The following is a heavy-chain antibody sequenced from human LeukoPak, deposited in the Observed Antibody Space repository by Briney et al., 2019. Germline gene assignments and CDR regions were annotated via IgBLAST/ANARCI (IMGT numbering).Heavy chain of an antibody. J-gene: IGHJ4*02. CDR2: IYTSGST. V-gene: IGHV4-4*07. CDR1: GGSISSYY. D-gene: IGHD6-19*01. CDR3: ARGSKAVADYDY. Sequence: SETLSLTCTVSGGSISSYYWSWIRQPAGKGLEWIGRIYTSGSTNYNPSLKSRVTMSVDTSKNQFSLKLSSVTAADTAVYYSARGSKAVADYDYWGQGTLVTVSS.